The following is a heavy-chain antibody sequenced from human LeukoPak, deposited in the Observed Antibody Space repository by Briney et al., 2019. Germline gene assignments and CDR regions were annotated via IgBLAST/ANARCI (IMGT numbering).Heavy chain of an antibody. V-gene: IGHV4-34*01. J-gene: IGHJ5*02. D-gene: IGHD6-13*01. CDR2: INHSGST. CDR3: ARAIYSSSWYGNWFDP. Sequence: NASETLSLTCTVSGGSISSYYWSWIRQPPGKGLEWIGEINHSGSTNYNPSLKSRVTISVDTSKNQFSLKLSSVTAADTAVYYCARAIYSSSWYGNWFDPWGQGTLVTVSS. CDR1: GGSISSYY.